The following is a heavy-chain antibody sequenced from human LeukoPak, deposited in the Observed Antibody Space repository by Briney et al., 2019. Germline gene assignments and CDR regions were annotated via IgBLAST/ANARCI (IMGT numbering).Heavy chain of an antibody. CDR1: GFTFSDYY. V-gene: IGHV3-11*01. Sequence: GGSLRLSCAASGFTFSDYYMSWIRQAPGKGLEWVSYISNRGSTIYYADSVKGRFTISRDNAKNSLYLQMNSLRAEDTAVYYCARHDTAMATDYGMDVWGQGTTVTVSS. J-gene: IGHJ6*02. CDR2: ISNRGSTI. D-gene: IGHD5-18*01. CDR3: ARHDTAMATDYGMDV.